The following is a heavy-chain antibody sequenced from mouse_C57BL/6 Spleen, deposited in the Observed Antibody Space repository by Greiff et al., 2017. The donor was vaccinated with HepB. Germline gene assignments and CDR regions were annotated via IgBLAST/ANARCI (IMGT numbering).Heavy chain of an antibody. Sequence: QVTLKESGPGILQPSQTLSLTCSFSGFSLSTFGMGVGWIRQPSGKGLEWLAHIWWDDDKYYNPALKSGLTISKDTSKNQVFLKIANVDTADTATYYCARMNYSNYGGYFDVWGTGTTVTVSS. CDR3: ARMNYSNYGGYFDV. CDR2: IWWDDDK. J-gene: IGHJ1*03. V-gene: IGHV8-8*01. D-gene: IGHD2-5*01. CDR1: GFSLSTFGMG.